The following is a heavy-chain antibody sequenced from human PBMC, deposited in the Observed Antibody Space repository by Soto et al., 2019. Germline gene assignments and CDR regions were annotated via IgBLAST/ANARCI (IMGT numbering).Heavy chain of an antibody. CDR1: GGSISPYY. V-gene: IGHV4-59*01. CDR3: ARDRGSNWRLNDAFDI. D-gene: IGHD7-27*01. CDR2: IYYTEST. J-gene: IGHJ3*02. Sequence: PSETLSLTCTVSGGSISPYYWNWIRQPPGKGLEWIGYIYYTESTNYSPSLKSRVTMSVDTSKNQFSLKLKSVTAADTAVYYCARDRGSNWRLNDAFDIWGQGTVVTVSS.